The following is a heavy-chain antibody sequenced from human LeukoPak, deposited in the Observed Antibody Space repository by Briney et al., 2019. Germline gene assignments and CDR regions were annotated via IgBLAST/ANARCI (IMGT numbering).Heavy chain of an antibody. J-gene: IGHJ4*02. V-gene: IGHV1-24*01. CDR2: FDPEDGET. CDR1: GYTLTELS. Sequence: ASVKVSCKVSGYTLTELSMHWGRQATGKGLEWMGGFDPEDGETIYAQKFQGRVPMTEDTSTDTAYMELSSLRSEDTAVYYCATAGADVLRYFDWFGYFDYWGQGTLVTVSS. CDR3: ATAGADVLRYFDWFGYFDY. D-gene: IGHD3-9*01.